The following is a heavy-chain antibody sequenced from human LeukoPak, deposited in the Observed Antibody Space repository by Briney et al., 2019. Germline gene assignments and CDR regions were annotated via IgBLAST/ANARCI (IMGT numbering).Heavy chain of an antibody. V-gene: IGHV3-30*02. CDR3: AKGPAYSSGYYDY. J-gene: IGHJ4*02. CDR2: IRYDGSNK. D-gene: IGHD3-22*01. Sequence: PGGSLRLSCAASGFTFSSYGMHWVRQAPGKGLEWVSFIRYDGSNKYYADSVKGRFTISRDNSMNTLYLQMNSLRAEDTAVYYCAKGPAYSSGYYDYWGQGTLVTVSS. CDR1: GFTFSSYG.